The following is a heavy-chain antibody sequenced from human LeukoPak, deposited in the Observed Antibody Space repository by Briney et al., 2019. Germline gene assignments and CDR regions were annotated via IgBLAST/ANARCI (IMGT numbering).Heavy chain of an antibody. V-gene: IGHV1-8*01. CDR2: MNPNSGNT. CDR3: ASTNVDIVATMRYAFDI. Sequence: ASVKVSCKASGYTFTSYDINWVRQATGQGLEWMGWMNPNSGNTGYAQKFQGRVTMTRNTSISTAHMELSSLRSEDTAVYYCASTNVDIVATMRYAFDIWGQGTMVTVSS. CDR1: GYTFTSYD. J-gene: IGHJ3*02. D-gene: IGHD5-12*01.